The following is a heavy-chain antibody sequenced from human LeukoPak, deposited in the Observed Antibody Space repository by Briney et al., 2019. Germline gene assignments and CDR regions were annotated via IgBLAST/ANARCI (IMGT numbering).Heavy chain of an antibody. CDR1: GFTFTSHW. Sequence: PGGSLRLSCAASGFTFTSHWMHWVRHAPGKGLEWVSRIKTDGTNTIYADFVEGRFTISRDNARNTLYLQMSSLRAGDTAVYYCGGSEDGYIDYWGQGTLVTVSS. V-gene: IGHV3-74*01. J-gene: IGHJ4*02. D-gene: IGHD5-24*01. CDR2: IKTDGTNT. CDR3: GGSEDGYIDY.